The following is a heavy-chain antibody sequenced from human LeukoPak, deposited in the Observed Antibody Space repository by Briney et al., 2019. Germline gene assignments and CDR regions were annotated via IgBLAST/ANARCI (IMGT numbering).Heavy chain of an antibody. CDR3: AKGFGSSSLLGNDY. CDR1: GFTFSSYA. V-gene: IGHV3-23*01. CDR2: ISGSDGST. J-gene: IGHJ4*02. D-gene: IGHD6-13*01. Sequence: GGSLRLSCAASGFTFSSYAMNWVRQAPGKGLEWVSAISGSDGSTYYADSVKGRFTISRDNSKNTLYLQMNSLRAEDSAVYYCAKGFGSSSLLGNDYWGQGTLVIVSS.